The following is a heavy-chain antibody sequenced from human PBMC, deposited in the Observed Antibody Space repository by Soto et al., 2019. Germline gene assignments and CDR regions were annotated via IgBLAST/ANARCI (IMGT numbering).Heavy chain of an antibody. D-gene: IGHD3-9*01. CDR1: GGSISSSSYY. CDR3: ARHLRTSYYDILTGYQSFQH. J-gene: IGHJ1*01. V-gene: IGHV4-39*01. CDR2: IYYSGST. Sequence: QLQLQESGPGLVKPSETLSLTCTVSGGSISSSSYYWGWIRQPPGKGLEWIGSIYYSGSTYYNPSLTRRAPISLDTSKNQFSLQLSSVTAADTAVYYCARHLRTSYYDILTGYQSFQHWGQGTLVTVSS.